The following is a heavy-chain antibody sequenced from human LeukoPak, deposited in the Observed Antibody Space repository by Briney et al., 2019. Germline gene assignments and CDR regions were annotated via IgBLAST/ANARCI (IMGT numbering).Heavy chain of an antibody. Sequence: GSLRLSCAASGFTVDSNYLSWVRQAPGKGLEWVSTIYTGGNTYYAASVKGRFTISRDFSKNTVFLHMNSLRAEDTAMYYCARGDDSGYYDYFDYWGQGALVTVSS. J-gene: IGHJ4*02. D-gene: IGHD3-22*01. CDR1: GFTVDSNY. CDR2: IYTGGNT. CDR3: ARGDDSGYYDYFDY. V-gene: IGHV3-53*01.